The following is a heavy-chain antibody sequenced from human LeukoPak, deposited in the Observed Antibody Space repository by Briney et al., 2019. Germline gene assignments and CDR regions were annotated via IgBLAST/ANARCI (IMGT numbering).Heavy chain of an antibody. CDR3: ARGSLGSSWYSPAGPGDY. CDR2: INPNSGGT. Sequence: GASVKVSCKASGYTFTGYCMHWVRQAPGQGLEWMGWINPNSGGTNYAQKFQGRVTMTRDTSISTAYMELSRLRSDDTAVYYCARGSLGSSWYSPAGPGDYWGQGTLVTVSS. CDR1: GYTFTGYC. D-gene: IGHD6-13*01. J-gene: IGHJ4*02. V-gene: IGHV1-2*02.